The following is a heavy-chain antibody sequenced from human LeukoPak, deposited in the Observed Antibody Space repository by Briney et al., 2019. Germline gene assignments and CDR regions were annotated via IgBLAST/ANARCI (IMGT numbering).Heavy chain of an antibody. D-gene: IGHD2-15*01. CDR2: ISAYNGNT. V-gene: IGHV1-18*01. J-gene: IGHJ6*02. CDR3: ARVHTDIVVVVAATHYYYGMDV. CDR1: GYTFTSYG. Sequence: GASVKVSCKASGYTFTSYGISWVRQAPGQGLEWMGWISAYNGNTKYAQKLQGRVTLTTDTSTSTAYMELRSLRSDDTAVYYCARVHTDIVVVVAATHYYYGMDVWGQGTTVTVSS.